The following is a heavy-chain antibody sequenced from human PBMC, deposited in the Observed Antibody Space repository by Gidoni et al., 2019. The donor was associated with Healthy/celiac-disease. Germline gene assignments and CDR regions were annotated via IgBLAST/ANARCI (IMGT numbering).Heavy chain of an antibody. J-gene: IGHJ4*02. CDR2: INHSGST. Sequence: QVQLQQWGAGLLKPSETLSLTCAVYGGSFSGYYWSWIRQPPGKGLEWIGEINHSGSTNYNPSLKIRVTISVDTSKNQFSLKLSSVTAADTAVYYCARGKRYYDFWSGSNGVYFDYWGQGTLVTVSS. D-gene: IGHD3-3*01. CDR1: GGSFSGYY. CDR3: ARGKRYYDFWSGSNGVYFDY. V-gene: IGHV4-34*01.